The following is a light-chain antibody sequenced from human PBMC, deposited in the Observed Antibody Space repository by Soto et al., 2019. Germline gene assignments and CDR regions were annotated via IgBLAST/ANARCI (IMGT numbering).Light chain of an antibody. CDR1: QSISSY. CDR2: AAS. CDR3: QESYSTLWT. J-gene: IGKJ1*01. Sequence: DIQMTQSPSSLSASVGDRVTITCRASQSISSYLNWYQQKPGKAPKLLIYAASSLQSGVPSRFSCSGSGTDFTLTISSLRPEDFATYYCQESYSTLWTFGQGTKVEI. V-gene: IGKV1-39*01.